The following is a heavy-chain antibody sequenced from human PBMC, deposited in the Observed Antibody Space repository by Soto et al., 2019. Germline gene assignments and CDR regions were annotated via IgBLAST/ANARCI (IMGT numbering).Heavy chain of an antibody. V-gene: IGHV3-23*01. Sequence: PGGSLRLSYAASGFTFSSYAMGWVRQVPGKGLEWVSAISGSGGSTYYADSVKGRFTISRDNSKNTLYLQMNSLRAEDTAVYYCAKDLSPVDWTIDYWGQGTLVTVSS. CDR2: ISGSGGST. CDR3: AKDLSPVDWTIDY. CDR1: GFTFSSYA. D-gene: IGHD3-9*01. J-gene: IGHJ4*02.